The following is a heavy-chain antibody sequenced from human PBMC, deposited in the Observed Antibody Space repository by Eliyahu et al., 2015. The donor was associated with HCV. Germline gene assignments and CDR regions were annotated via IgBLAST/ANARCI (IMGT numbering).Heavy chain of an antibody. J-gene: IGHJ4*02. D-gene: IGHD1-20*01. CDR1: GGSISSSSYY. V-gene: IGHV4-39*01. CDR3: ARQSRGNWNDVRYFDY. CDR2: IYYSGST. Sequence: QLQLQESGPGLVKPSETLSLTCTVXGGSISSSSYYWGWIRQPPGKGLEWIGSIYYSGSTYYNPSLKSRVTISVDTSKNQFSLKLSSVTAADTAVYYCARQSRGNWNDVRYFDYWGQGTLVTVSS.